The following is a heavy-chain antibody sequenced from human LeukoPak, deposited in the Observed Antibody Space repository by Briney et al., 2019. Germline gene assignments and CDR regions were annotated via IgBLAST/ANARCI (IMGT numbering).Heavy chain of an antibody. Sequence: SETLSLTCTVSGDSITSYYWSWIRQSAEKGLEWIGRIYTTGTTNYNPSLKGRVTVSVDTSKNQFFLKLRSVTAADTAVYYCARDEILGGYYYYMDVWGKGTTVTVS. CDR3: ARDEILGGYYYYMDV. CDR1: GDSITSYY. CDR2: IYTTGTT. D-gene: IGHD3-3*01. J-gene: IGHJ6*03. V-gene: IGHV4-4*07.